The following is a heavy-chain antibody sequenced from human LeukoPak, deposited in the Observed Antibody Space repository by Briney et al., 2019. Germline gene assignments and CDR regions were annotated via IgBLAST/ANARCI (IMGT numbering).Heavy chain of an antibody. CDR3: ASTGLWSYYFDY. V-gene: IGHV4-39*07. Sequence: SETLSLTCTVSGGSISSSSYYWGWLRQPPGKGLEWIGSIYYSGSTYYNPSLKSRVTISVDTSKNQFSLKLSSVTAADTAVYYCASTGLWSYYFDYWGQGTLVTVSS. CDR1: GGSISSSSYY. J-gene: IGHJ4*02. CDR2: IYYSGST. D-gene: IGHD3-10*01.